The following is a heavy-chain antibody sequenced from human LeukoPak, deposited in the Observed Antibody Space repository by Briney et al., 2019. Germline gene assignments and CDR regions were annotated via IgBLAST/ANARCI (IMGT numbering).Heavy chain of an antibody. V-gene: IGHV1-18*01. CDR2: ISAYNGNT. CDR3: ARQTYYYDSSGYWGLDY. Sequence: ASVKVSCKASGYTFTSYGISWVRQAPGQGLEWMGWISAYNGNTNYAQKLQGRVTMTRDTSISTAYMELSRLRSDDTAVYYCARQTYYYDSSGYWGLDYWGQGTLVTVSS. D-gene: IGHD3-22*01. J-gene: IGHJ4*02. CDR1: GYTFTSYG.